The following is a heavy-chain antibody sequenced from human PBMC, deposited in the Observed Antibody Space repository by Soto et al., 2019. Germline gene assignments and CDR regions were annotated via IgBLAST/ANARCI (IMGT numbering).Heavy chain of an antibody. V-gene: IGHV1-69*13. J-gene: IGHJ6*02. CDR2: IIPIFGTA. D-gene: IGHD1-1*01. Sequence: SVKVSCKASGGTFSSYAISWVRQAPGQGLEWMGGIIPIFGTANYAQKFQGRVTITADESTSTAYMELSSLRSEDTAVYYCARDPGTLGNYYYYGMDVWGQGTTVTVSS. CDR1: GGTFSSYA. CDR3: ARDPGTLGNYYYYGMDV.